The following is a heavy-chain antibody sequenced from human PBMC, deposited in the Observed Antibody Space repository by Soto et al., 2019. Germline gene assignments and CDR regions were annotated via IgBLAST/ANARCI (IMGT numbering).Heavy chain of an antibody. V-gene: IGHV1-8*01. D-gene: IGHD5-18*01. Sequence: ASVKVSCKASGYTFTNYDITWVRKAAGQGLEWVGWVNPNSGYTAYAQKFVGRVTMTRNTPLRTAYMELSSLTSGDPAVYYCRRRYNYGWNDYWGQGTLVTVSS. CDR2: VNPNSGYT. CDR1: GYTFTNYD. J-gene: IGHJ4*02. CDR3: RRRYNYGWNDY.